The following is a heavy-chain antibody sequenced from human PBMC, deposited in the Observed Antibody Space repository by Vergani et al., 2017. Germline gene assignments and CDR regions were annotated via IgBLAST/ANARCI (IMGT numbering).Heavy chain of an antibody. CDR3: ASDAILTGYPYYYYYGMDV. V-gene: IGHV3-23*01. CDR1: GFTFSSYA. J-gene: IGHJ6*02. CDR2: ISGSGGST. D-gene: IGHD3-9*01. Sequence: EVQLLESGGGLVQPGGSLRLSCAASGFTFSSYAMSWVRQAPGKGLEWVSAISGSGGSTYYADSVKGRFTISRDNAKNSLYLQMNSLRAEDTAVYYCASDAILTGYPYYYYYGMDVWGQGTTVTVSS.